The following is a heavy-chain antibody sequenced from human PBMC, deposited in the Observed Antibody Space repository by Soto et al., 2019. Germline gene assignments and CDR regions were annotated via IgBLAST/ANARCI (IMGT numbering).Heavy chain of an antibody. D-gene: IGHD6-13*01. CDR1: GYTFTNYA. CDR2: ISAYNGNT. J-gene: IGHJ4*02. Sequence: QVQLVQSGAEVKKPGASVKVSCKASGYTFTNYAFSWVRQAPGQGLEWMGWISAYNGNTNYPQKLQGRVTMTTATSTTTASMELRSLRSDHTAVYYCARDLAAAGPFDCWGQGTLVTVSS. V-gene: IGHV1-18*01. CDR3: ARDLAAAGPFDC.